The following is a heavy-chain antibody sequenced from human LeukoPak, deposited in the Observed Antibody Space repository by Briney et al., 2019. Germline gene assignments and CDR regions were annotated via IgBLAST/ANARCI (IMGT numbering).Heavy chain of an antibody. CDR3: AXDHSQRGLRYFDWLSDAFDI. J-gene: IGHJ3*02. V-gene: IGHV3-66*01. CDR2: IYGGGST. CDR1: GFTVSSNY. D-gene: IGHD3-9*01. Sequence: GGSLRLSCATSGFTVSSNYMSWVRQAPGKGLEWVSVIYGGGSTYYADSVKGRFTISRDNSKNTLYLQMNSLRAEDTAVYYCAXDHSQRGLRYFDWLSDAFDIWGQGTMVTVSS.